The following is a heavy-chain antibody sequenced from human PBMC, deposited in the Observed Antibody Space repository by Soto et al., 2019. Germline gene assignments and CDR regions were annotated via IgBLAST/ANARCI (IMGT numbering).Heavy chain of an antibody. V-gene: IGHV1-8*01. Sequence: QVQLVQSGAEVKKPGASVKVSCKASGYTFTSYDINWVRQAAGHGLEWMGWMDPKSGYTDYAQKFQGRVTMTRNTSISTAYMELSSLRSEDTAVYYCARGRGWRDNWGQGTLGTVSS. D-gene: IGHD6-19*01. CDR2: MDPKSGYT. CDR3: ARGRGWRDN. J-gene: IGHJ4*02. CDR1: GYTFTSYD.